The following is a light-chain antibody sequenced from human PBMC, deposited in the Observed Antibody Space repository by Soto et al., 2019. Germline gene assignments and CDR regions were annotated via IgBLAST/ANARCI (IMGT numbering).Light chain of an antibody. Sequence: QSVLTQPASVSGSPGQSITISCTGTSSDVGGYNYVSWYQQHPGKAPKLMIYEVSNRHSGVSNRFSGSKSGNSTSLTISGLQAEYEADYYGSSYTSSTRVFGTGTKLTVL. V-gene: IGLV2-14*01. CDR2: EVS. J-gene: IGLJ1*01. CDR3: SSYTSSTRV. CDR1: SSDVGGYNY.